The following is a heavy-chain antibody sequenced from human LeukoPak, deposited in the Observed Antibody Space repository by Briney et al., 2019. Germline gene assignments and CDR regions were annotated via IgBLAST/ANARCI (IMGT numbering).Heavy chain of an antibody. CDR3: AHRPDYGDYEVGYYFDY. J-gene: IGHJ4*02. V-gene: IGHV2-5*01. CDR2: NYWNDDK. Sequence: SGPTLLKPTQTLTLTCTFSGFSLSTSGVGVGWIRQPPGKTLESLAPNYWNDDKRYSPSLKSSLTNTKDTSKNQVVHTMTNMDPVDTATYYCAHRPDYGDYEVGYYFDYWGQGTLVTVSS. CDR1: GFSLSTSGVG. D-gene: IGHD4-17*01.